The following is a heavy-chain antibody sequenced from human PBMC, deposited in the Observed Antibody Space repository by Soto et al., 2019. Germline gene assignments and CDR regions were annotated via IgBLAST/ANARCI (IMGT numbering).Heavy chain of an antibody. CDR3: ARDVVVPAAIRSNWFDP. CDR2: IYYSGST. V-gene: IGHV4-31*03. J-gene: IGHJ5*02. Sequence: SETLSLTCTVSGGSISSGGYYWSWIRQHPGKGLEWIGYIYYSGSTYYNPSLRSRVTISVDTSKNQFSLKLSSVTAADTAVYYCARDVVVPAAIRSNWFDPWRQGTLVTVSS. CDR1: GGSISSGGYY. D-gene: IGHD2-2*02.